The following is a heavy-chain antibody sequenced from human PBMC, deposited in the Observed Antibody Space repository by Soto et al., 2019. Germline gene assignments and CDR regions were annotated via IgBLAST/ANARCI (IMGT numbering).Heavy chain of an antibody. CDR2: ISSNGGST. V-gene: IGHV3-64*01. CDR3: FQAEDGIRATVPVSAFLLNRSSDL. J-gene: IGHJ2*01. Sequence: GKGLEYVSAISSNGGSTYYANSVKGRFTISRDNSKNTLYLQMGSLRAEDMAVFFFFQAEDGIRATVPVSAFLLNRSSDL. D-gene: IGHD1-26*01.